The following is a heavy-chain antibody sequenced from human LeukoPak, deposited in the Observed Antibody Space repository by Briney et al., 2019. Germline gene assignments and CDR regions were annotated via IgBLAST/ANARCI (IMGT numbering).Heavy chain of an antibody. CDR3: ARGLSGDGYNHWFDP. D-gene: IGHD5-24*01. CDR2: MSYKYSGST. CDR1: GSSISSSSYY. Sequence: SETLSLTCTVSGSSISSSSYYWGWIRQPPGKGLEWIGSMSYKYSGSTYYNPSLKSRVTISVDTSKNQFSLRLSSVTAADTAVYYCARGLSGDGYNHWFDPWGQGTLVTVSS. V-gene: IGHV4-39*01. J-gene: IGHJ5*02.